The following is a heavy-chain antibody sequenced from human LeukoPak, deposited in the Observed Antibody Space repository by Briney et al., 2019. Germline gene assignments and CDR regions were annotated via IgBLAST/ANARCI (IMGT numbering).Heavy chain of an antibody. D-gene: IGHD2-21*01. CDR2: IYSGGST. Sequence: GGSLRLSCAASGFTVSSNYMSWVRQAPGKGLEWVSVIYSGGSTYYADSVKGRFTICRDNSKNTLYLQMNSLRAEDTAVYYCARALRSGMWSYYYYYMDVWGKGTTVTISS. CDR3: ARALRSGMWSYYYYYMDV. J-gene: IGHJ6*03. V-gene: IGHV3-66*01. CDR1: GFTVSSNY.